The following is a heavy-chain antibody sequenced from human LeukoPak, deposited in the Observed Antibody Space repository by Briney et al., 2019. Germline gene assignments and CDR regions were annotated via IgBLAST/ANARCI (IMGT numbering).Heavy chain of an antibody. Sequence: ASVKVSCKASGYTFTSYDINWVRQATGQGLESMGWMNPNSGNTGYAQKFQGRVTMTRNTSISTAYMELSSLRSEDTAVYYCAALWFGELYPYYMDVWGKGTTVTVSS. V-gene: IGHV1-8*01. D-gene: IGHD3-10*01. J-gene: IGHJ6*03. CDR1: GYTFTSYD. CDR3: AALWFGELYPYYMDV. CDR2: MNPNSGNT.